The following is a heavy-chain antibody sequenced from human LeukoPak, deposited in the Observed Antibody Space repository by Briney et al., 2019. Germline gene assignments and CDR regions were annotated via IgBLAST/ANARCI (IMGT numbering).Heavy chain of an antibody. CDR3: ARDMTIVTYAFDI. CDR2: IYYSGST. D-gene: IGHD4-11*01. CDR1: GASISSAGYY. Sequence: SQTLSPTCTVSGASISSAGYYWSWIRQHPGKGLEWIGSIYYSGSTYYNPSLKSRVSISVDTSKNQFSLKLSSVTAADTAVYYCARDMTIVTYAFDIWGQGTMVTVSS. J-gene: IGHJ3*02. V-gene: IGHV4-31*03.